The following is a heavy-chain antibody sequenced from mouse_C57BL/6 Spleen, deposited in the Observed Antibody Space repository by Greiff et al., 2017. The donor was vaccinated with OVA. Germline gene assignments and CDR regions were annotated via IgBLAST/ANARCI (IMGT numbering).Heavy chain of an antibody. CDR1: GYTFTSYW. CDR3: ARSPLITTVVAYYFDY. CDR2: IDPNSGGT. Sequence: QVQLQQSGAELVKPGASVKLSCKASGYTFTSYWMHWVKQRPGRGLEWIGRIDPNSGGTKYNEKFKSKATLTVDKPSSTAYMQLSSLTSEDSAVYYCARSPLITTVVAYYFDYWGQGTTLTVSS. D-gene: IGHD1-1*01. J-gene: IGHJ2*01. V-gene: IGHV1-72*01.